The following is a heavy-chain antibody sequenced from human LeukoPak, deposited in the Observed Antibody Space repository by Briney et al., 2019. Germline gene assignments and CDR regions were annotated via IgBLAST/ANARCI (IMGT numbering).Heavy chain of an antibody. Sequence: TGGSLRLSCAASGFSFSNYAMSWVRQAPGKGLEWVSGISGAGGSTYYADFVKGRFTISRDSAMNTLYLQMSSVRAEDTAVYSCARDLTGPYDHWGQGTLVTVSS. CDR3: ARDLTGPYDH. V-gene: IGHV3-23*01. J-gene: IGHJ4*02. CDR2: ISGAGGST. CDR1: GFSFSNYA. D-gene: IGHD3-22*01.